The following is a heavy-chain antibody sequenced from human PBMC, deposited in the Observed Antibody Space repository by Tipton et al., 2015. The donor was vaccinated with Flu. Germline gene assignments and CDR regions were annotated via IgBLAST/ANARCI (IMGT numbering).Heavy chain of an antibody. CDR2: ISRDSHTT. CDR3: TKDITPDGYESTFDY. D-gene: IGHD5-18*01. CDR1: GFNFGDHA. Sequence: SLRLSCVVSGFNFGDHAMHWVRQVPGGGLEWVSLISRDSHTTYYADSVTGRFTISRDNAKNSLSLHMKSLRREDSGLYYCTKDITPDGYESTFDYWGQGSQVTVSS. J-gene: IGHJ4*02. V-gene: IGHV3-43*02.